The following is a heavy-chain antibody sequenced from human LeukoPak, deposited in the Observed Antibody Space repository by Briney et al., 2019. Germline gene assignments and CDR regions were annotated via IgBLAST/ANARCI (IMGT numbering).Heavy chain of an antibody. D-gene: IGHD2-15*01. Sequence: GGSLRLSCAASGFTFSDYYMSWIRQAPGKGLEWVSYISSSGSTIYYADSVKGRFTISRDNAKNSLYLQMNSLRAEDTAVYYCARDPDAGLGYFQFDPWGQETLVTVSS. V-gene: IGHV3-11*04. CDR3: ARDPDAGLGYFQFDP. CDR2: ISSSGSTI. J-gene: IGHJ5*02. CDR1: GFTFSDYY.